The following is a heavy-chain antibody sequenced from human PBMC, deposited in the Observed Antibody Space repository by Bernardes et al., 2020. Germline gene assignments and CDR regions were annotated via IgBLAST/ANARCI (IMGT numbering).Heavy chain of an antibody. CDR3: ARASSMEAFDY. J-gene: IGHJ4*02. CDR2: ISSSSSYI. D-gene: IGHD1-1*01. Sequence: GGSLSLSCASSGFTFSSYSMNWVRQAPGKGLEWVSSISSSSSYIYYADSVKGRFTISRDNEKNSLYLQMNSLRAEDTAVYYCARASSMEAFDYWGQGTLVTVSS. V-gene: IGHV3-21*01. CDR1: GFTFSSYS.